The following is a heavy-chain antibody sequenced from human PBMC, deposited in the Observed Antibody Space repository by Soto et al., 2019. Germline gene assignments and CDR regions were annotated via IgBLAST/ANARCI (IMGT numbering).Heavy chain of an antibody. CDR3: AKDYLGGSNSFDY. D-gene: IGHD6-25*01. V-gene: IGHV3-30*18. Sequence: QAQLVESGGGVVQPGRSLKLSCAASGFIFSNYAMHWVRQPPGKGLEWVAVISYDGSQKYYADSVKGRFTLSRDKFKNIVYLQMNNLRAEDTALYFCAKDYLGGSNSFDYWGQGSLVTVSS. J-gene: IGHJ4*02. CDR1: GFIFSNYA. CDR2: ISYDGSQK.